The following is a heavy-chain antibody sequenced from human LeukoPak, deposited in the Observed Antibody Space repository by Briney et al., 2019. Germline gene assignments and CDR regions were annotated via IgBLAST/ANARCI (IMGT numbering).Heavy chain of an antibody. J-gene: IGHJ6*02. CDR3: ARARAGIAAAVVGYYYYGMDV. V-gene: IGHV4-61*01. D-gene: IGHD6-13*01. CDR1: GGSVSSGSYY. Sequence: SETLSLTCPVSGGSVSSGSYYWRWIRQPPGKGLEWIGYIYYSGSTNYNPPLKSRVTISVATSKTQFSLKLRSVTAADTAVYYCARARAGIAAAVVGYYYYGMDVWGQGTTVTVSS. CDR2: IYYSGST.